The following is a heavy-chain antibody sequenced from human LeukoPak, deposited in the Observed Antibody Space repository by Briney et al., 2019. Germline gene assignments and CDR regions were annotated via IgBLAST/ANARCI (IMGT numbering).Heavy chain of an antibody. CDR3: ATDYCSGGSCYSGYYYYYMDV. D-gene: IGHD2-15*01. V-gene: IGHV3-23*01. CDR1: GFTFSSYA. Sequence: GGSLRLSCAASGFTFSSYAMSWVRQAPGKGLEWVSAISGSGGSTYYADSVKGRFTISRDNPKNTLYLQMNSLRAEDTAVYYCATDYCSGGSCYSGYYYYYMDVWGKGTTVTVSS. CDR2: ISGSGGST. J-gene: IGHJ6*03.